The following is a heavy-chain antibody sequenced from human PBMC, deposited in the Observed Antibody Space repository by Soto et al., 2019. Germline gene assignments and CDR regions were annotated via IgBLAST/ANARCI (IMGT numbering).Heavy chain of an antibody. V-gene: IGHV1-69*06. CDR2: IIPIFGTA. CDR1: GGTFSSYA. D-gene: IGHD2-21*02. CDR3: ARSNIVVVTATPSYFDY. Sequence: QVQLVQSGAEVKKPGSSVKVSCKASGGTFSSYAISWVRQAPGQGLEWMGGIIPIFGTANYAQKFQGRVTINADKSTSTAYMELSSLRSEDTAVYYCARSNIVVVTATPSYFDYWGQGTLVTVSS. J-gene: IGHJ4*02.